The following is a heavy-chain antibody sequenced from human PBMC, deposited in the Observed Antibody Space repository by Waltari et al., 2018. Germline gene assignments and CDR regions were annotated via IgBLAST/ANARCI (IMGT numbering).Heavy chain of an antibody. CDR2: IRSKAYGGTT. CDR3: TRASGYYFDY. CDR1: GFTFGDYA. D-gene: IGHD3-3*01. Sequence: EVQLVESGGDLVQPGRSLRLSCTASGFTFGDYAMSWVRQAPGKGLEWVGFIRSKAYGGTTEYAASVKGSFTISRDDSKSIAYLQMNSLKTEDAAVYYCTRASGYYFDYWGQGTLVTVSS. J-gene: IGHJ4*02. V-gene: IGHV3-49*04.